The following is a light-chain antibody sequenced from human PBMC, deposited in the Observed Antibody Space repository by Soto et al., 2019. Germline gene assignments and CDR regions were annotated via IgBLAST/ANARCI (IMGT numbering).Light chain of an antibody. Sequence: EIVLTQSPGTLSLSPGERASLSCRASQSVSSSYLAWYQQKPGQPPRLLIYDASTRATGIPARISGSGSGTEFTLTISSLQSEDFAVYYCQQYNNWRTFGQGTKVDIK. V-gene: IGKV3-15*01. J-gene: IGKJ1*01. CDR2: DAS. CDR3: QQYNNWRT. CDR1: QSVSSSY.